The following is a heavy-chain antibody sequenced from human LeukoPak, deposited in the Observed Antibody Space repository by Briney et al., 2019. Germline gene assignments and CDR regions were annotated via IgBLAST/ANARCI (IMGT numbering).Heavy chain of an antibody. J-gene: IGHJ4*02. CDR3: ARGSGSYYASEVDY. CDR2: ISSSSSYI. V-gene: IGHV3-21*01. Sequence: GGSLRLSCAASGFTFSSYSMNWVRQAPGKGLEWVSSISSSSSYIYYADSVKGRFTISRDNAKNSLYLQMNSLRAEDTAVYCCARGSGSYYASEVDYWGQGTVVLVSS. CDR1: GFTFSSYS. D-gene: IGHD1-26*01.